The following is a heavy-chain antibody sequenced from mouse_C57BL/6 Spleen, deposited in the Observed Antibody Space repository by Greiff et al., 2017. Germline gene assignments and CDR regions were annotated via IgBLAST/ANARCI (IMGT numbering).Heavy chain of an antibody. CDR2: INPSTGGT. Sequence: EVKLVESGPELVKPGASVKISCKASGYSFTGYYMNWVKQSPEKSLEWIGEINPSTGGTTYNQKFKAKATLTVDKSSSTAYMQLKSLTSEDSAVYYCAREDSNYLAYWGQGTLVTVSA. D-gene: IGHD2-5*01. J-gene: IGHJ3*01. CDR1: GYSFTGYY. CDR3: AREDSNYLAY. V-gene: IGHV1-42*01.